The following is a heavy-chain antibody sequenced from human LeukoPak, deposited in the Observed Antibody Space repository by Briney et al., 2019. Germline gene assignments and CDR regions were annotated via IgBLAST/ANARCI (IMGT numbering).Heavy chain of an antibody. CDR2: IYYSGST. CDR3: ARAQETYHYDSSGSQGFGY. V-gene: IGHV4-31*03. Sequence: SETLSLTCTVSGGSISSGGYYWSWIRQHPGKGLEWIGYIYYSGSTYYNPSLKSRVTISVDTSKNQFSLKLSSVTAADTAVYYCARAQETYHYDSSGSQGFGYWGQGTLVTVSS. D-gene: IGHD3-22*01. CDR1: GGSISSGGYY. J-gene: IGHJ4*02.